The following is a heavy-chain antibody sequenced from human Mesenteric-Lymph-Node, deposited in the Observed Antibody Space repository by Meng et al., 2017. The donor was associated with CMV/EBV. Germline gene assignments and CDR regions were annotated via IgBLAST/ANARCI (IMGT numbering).Heavy chain of an antibody. Sequence: AAAGSCLSCVWRHSGQHAARGREGWVSLNHSDRSNTNYAVSLKGRFTISRDNAKNTLYLQMNSLRTEDTAVYYCARGGVTTGAVIDYWGQGTLVTVSS. V-gene: IGHV3-74*01. CDR3: ARGGVTTGAVIDY. J-gene: IGHJ4*02. CDR2: NHSDRSNT. CDR1: GSCLSCVW. D-gene: IGHD4-11*01.